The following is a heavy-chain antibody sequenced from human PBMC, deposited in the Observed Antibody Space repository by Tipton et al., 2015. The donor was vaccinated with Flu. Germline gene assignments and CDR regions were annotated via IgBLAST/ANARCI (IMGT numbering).Heavy chain of an antibody. V-gene: IGHV3-43D*04. D-gene: IGHD4-17*01. CDR2: ISWDGGST. Sequence: VQLVQSGGVVVQPGGSLRLSCAASGFTFDDYAMHWVRQAPGKGLEWVSLISWDGGSTYYADSVKGRFTISRDNSKNSLYLQMNSLRAEDTALYHCAKDARTAYGDSRAYYYGMDVWGQGTTVTVSS. CDR1: GFTFDDYA. J-gene: IGHJ6*02. CDR3: AKDARTAYGDSRAYYYGMDV.